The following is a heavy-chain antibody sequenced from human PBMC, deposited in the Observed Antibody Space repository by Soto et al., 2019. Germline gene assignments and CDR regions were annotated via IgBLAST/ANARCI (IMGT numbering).Heavy chain of an antibody. CDR1: GGTFSSYT. V-gene: IGHV1-69*02. CDR3: ASVKQAAAGILYGMAV. J-gene: IGHJ6*02. Sequence: QVQLVQSGAEVKKPGSSVKVSCKASGGTFSSYTISWVRQAPGQGLEWMGRIIPILGIANYAQKFQGRVTITADKSTSTGYMELSSLRSEDTAVYYCASVKQAAAGILYGMAVSGQGTTVTV. D-gene: IGHD6-13*01. CDR2: IIPILGIA.